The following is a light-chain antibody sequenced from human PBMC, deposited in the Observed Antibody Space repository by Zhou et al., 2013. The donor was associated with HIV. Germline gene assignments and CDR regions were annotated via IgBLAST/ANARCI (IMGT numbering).Light chain of an antibody. CDR2: GAV. V-gene: IGKV3-15*01. CDR3: QLYNNWPPTWT. CDR1: QSVSSSY. Sequence: EIVLTQSPGTLSLSPGERATLSCRASQSVSSSYLAWYQQKPGQSPRLLIYGAVTRAPGVPDRFSGGGSETDFSLTISSLQTEDFAVYYCQLYNNWPPTWTFGQGTKVE. J-gene: IGKJ1*01.